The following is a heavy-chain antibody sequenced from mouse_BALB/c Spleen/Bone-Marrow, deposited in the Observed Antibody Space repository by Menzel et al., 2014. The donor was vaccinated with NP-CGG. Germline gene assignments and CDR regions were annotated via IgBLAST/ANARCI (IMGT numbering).Heavy chain of an antibody. CDR3: AREGWLLRFDY. V-gene: IGHV1-14*01. J-gene: IGHJ2*01. CDR2: INPYNDVT. CDR1: GYIFTSYV. Sequence: VQLQQSGPELVKPGTSVKMSCKASGYIFTSYVMDWVKQKPGQGLEWIGYINPYNDVTNYNEEFKGKATLTSDKSSSTAYMEVSSLTSEDSAVYYCAREGWLLRFDYWGQGTTLTVSS. D-gene: IGHD2-3*01.